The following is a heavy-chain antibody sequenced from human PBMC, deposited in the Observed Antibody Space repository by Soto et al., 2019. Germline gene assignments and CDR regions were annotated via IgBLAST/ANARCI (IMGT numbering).Heavy chain of an antibody. CDR1: GTSISSYY. V-gene: IGHV4-59*01. J-gene: IGHJ4*02. CDR2: IYYSGGT. D-gene: IGHD1-26*01. CDR3: ARAGTYPFFDY. Sequence: SETLSLTCTVSGTSISSYYWSWIRQPPGKGLEWIGYIYYSGGTLCNPSLTRRVTVSIDTSKNQFSLKLSSVTAADTAVYYCARAGTYPFFDYWGQGILVTVSS.